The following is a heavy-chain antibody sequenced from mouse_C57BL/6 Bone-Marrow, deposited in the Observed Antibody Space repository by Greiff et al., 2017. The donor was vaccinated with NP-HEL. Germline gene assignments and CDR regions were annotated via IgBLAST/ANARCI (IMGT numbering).Heavy chain of an antibody. CDR1: GFSLTSYG. J-gene: IGHJ3*01. CDR3: ASVYDYDRGAWFAY. CDR2: IWGVGST. Sequence: QVQLQQSGPGLVAPSQSLSITCTVSGFSLTSYGVDWVRQSPGKGLEWLGVIWGVGSTNYNSALKSRLSISKDNSKSQVFLKMNSLQTDDTAMYYCASVYDYDRGAWFAYWGQGTLVTVSA. D-gene: IGHD2-4*01. V-gene: IGHV2-6*01.